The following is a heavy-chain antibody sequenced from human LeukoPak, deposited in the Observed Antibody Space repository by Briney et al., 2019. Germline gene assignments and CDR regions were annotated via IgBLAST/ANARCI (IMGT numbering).Heavy chain of an antibody. V-gene: IGHV4-38-2*02. J-gene: IGHJ4*02. CDR1: GYSISSGYY. CDR2: IYHSGST. D-gene: IGHD3-10*01. Sequence: SETLSLTCTVSGYSISSGYYWGWIRQPPGKGLEWIGSIYHSGSTYYNPSLKSRVTISVDTSKNQFSLKLSSVTAADTAVYYCARAVGVWFGELLQPVDFDYWGQGTLVTVSS. CDR3: ARAVGVWFGELLQPVDFDY.